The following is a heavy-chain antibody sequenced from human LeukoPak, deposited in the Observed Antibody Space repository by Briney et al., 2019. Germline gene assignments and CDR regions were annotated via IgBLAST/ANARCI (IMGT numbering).Heavy chain of an antibody. CDR2: ISYDGSNK. D-gene: IGHD6-13*01. CDR1: GFTFSSYA. Sequence: GGSLRLSCAASGFTFSSYAMHWVRQAPGKGLEWVAVISYDGSNKYYADSVKGRFTISRDNSKNTLYLQMNSLRAEDTAVYYCAKKRQQPNGFLDYWGQGTLVTVSS. V-gene: IGHV3-30-3*01. CDR3: AKKRQQPNGFLDY. J-gene: IGHJ4*02.